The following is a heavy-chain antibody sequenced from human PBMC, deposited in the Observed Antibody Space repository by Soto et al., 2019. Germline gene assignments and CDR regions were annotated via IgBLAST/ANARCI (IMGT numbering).Heavy chain of an antibody. D-gene: IGHD3-3*01. Sequence: ASETLSLTCTVSGGSISSGGYYWSWIRQHPGKGLEWIGYIYYSGSTYYNPSLKSRVTISVDTSKNQSSLKLSSVTAADTAVYYCAIHGVVIMKGQNWFDPWGQGTLVTVSS. CDR1: GGSISSGGYY. CDR3: AIHGVVIMKGQNWFDP. J-gene: IGHJ5*02. CDR2: IYYSGST. V-gene: IGHV4-31*03.